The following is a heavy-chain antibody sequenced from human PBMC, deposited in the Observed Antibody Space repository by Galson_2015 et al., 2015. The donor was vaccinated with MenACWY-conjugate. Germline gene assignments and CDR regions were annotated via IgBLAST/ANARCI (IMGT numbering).Heavy chain of an antibody. CDR3: AKDMYPIHWHKVDY. D-gene: IGHD1/OR15-1a*01. CDR2: IGGSAGDA. CDR1: GFTFSNYA. Sequence: SLRLSCAASGFTFSNYAMNWVRQAPGKGLEWVSTIGGSAGDANYADSVKGRFTITRDNSKNTLFLHMNSLRAKDTAVYYCAKDMYPIHWHKVDYWGQGTLFTVSS. V-gene: IGHV3-23*01. J-gene: IGHJ4*02.